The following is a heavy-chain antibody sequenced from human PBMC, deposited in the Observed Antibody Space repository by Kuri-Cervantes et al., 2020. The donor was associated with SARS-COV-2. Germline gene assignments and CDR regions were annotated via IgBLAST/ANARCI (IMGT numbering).Heavy chain of an antibody. V-gene: IGHV3-30*04. CDR1: GFSFSNHA. CDR3: ARGGRSYYDFWSGYYTFDY. D-gene: IGHD3-3*01. CDR2: ISNNGNNK. J-gene: IGHJ4*02. Sequence: GGSLRLSCAASGFSFSNHAIHWVRQAPGKGLAWVAVISNNGNNKYYADSVKGRFTISRDNAKNSLYLQMNSLRAEDTAVYYCARGGRSYYDFWSGYYTFDYWGQGTLVTVSS.